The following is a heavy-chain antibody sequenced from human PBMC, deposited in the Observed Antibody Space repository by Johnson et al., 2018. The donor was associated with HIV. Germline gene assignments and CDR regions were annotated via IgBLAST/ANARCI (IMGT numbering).Heavy chain of an antibody. V-gene: IGHV3-30-3*01. CDR1: GFTFSSYA. J-gene: IGHJ3*02. CDR3: ARSSGYYGTYAFDI. D-gene: IGHD3-22*01. Sequence: QVQLVESGGGVVQPGRSLRLSCAASGFTFSSYAMHWVRQAPRKGLAWVAVISYDGSNKYYADSVKGRFTISRDNSKNTLYLQMNSLRPEDTAVYYCARSSGYYGTYAFDIWGQGTMVTVSS. CDR2: ISYDGSNK.